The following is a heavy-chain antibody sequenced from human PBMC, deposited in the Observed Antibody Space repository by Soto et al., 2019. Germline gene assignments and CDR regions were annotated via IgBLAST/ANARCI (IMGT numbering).Heavy chain of an antibody. CDR3: AGHGGYSY. Sequence: GGSLRLSCAATGFTLRTNGMSWFRQAPGKGLEWVSSILGSGGDTYYADSLKGRFTISRDNSKNTLYLQLNSLGAEDTALYYCAGHGGYSYLGQGTLVTVSS. V-gene: IGHV3-23*01. J-gene: IGHJ4*02. D-gene: IGHD2-15*01. CDR1: GFTLRTNG. CDR2: ILGSGGDT.